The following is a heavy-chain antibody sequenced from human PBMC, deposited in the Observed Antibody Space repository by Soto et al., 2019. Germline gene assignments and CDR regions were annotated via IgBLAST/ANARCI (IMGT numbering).Heavy chain of an antibody. Sequence: SVKVACKASGFTFTSSAMQWVRQARGQRLEWIGWIVVGSGNTNYAQKFQERVTITRDMSTSTAYMELSSLRSEDTAVYYCAADIAAAGTGYYYYYMDVWGKGTTVTVSS. J-gene: IGHJ6*03. D-gene: IGHD6-13*01. V-gene: IGHV1-58*02. CDR2: IVVGSGNT. CDR1: GFTFTSSA. CDR3: AADIAAAGTGYYYYYMDV.